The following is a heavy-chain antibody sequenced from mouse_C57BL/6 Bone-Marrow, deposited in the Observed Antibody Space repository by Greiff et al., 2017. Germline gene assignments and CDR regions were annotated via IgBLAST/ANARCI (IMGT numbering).Heavy chain of an antibody. CDR1: GYSFTSYY. CDR3: ARYGLLLRFRFAY. Sequence: QVQLQQSGPELVKPGASVKISCKASGYSFTSYYIHWVKQRPGQGLEWIGWIYPGSGNTKYNEKFKGKATLTADTSSSTAYMQLSSLTSEDSAVYYCARYGLLLRFRFAYWGQGTLVTVSA. CDR2: IYPGSGNT. J-gene: IGHJ3*01. V-gene: IGHV1-66*01. D-gene: IGHD1-1*01.